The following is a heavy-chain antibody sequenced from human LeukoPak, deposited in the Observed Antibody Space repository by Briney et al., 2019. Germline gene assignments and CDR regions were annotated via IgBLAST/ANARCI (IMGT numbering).Heavy chain of an antibody. CDR1: GDSISSGDYY. V-gene: IGHV4-61*02. CDR3: ARDAAAGTG. J-gene: IGHJ4*02. CDR2: ISSSGST. D-gene: IGHD6-13*01. Sequence: SETLSLTCTVSGDSISSGDYYWSWIRQPAGKGLEWIGRISSSGSTNYNPSLKSRVTISVDTSKNQFSLKLSSVTAADTAVYFCARDAAAGTGWGQGTLVTVSS.